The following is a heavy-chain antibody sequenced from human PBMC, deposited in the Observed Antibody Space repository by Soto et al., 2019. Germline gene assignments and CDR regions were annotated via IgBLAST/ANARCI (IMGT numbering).Heavy chain of an antibody. CDR1: GFTFSGYA. CDR3: ARDPYDFWSGWHYYYYGMDV. J-gene: IGHJ6*02. D-gene: IGHD3-3*01. Sequence: PGGSLRLSCAASGFTFSGYAMHWVRQSPGKGLEWVAVISYDGSNKYYADSVKGRFTISRDNSKNTLYLQMNSLRAEDTAVYYCARDPYDFWSGWHYYYYGMDVWGQGTTVTVSS. V-gene: IGHV3-30-3*01. CDR2: ISYDGSNK.